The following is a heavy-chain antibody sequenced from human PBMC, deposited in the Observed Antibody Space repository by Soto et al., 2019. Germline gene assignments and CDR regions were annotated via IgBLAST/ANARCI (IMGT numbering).Heavy chain of an antibody. D-gene: IGHD3-22*01. CDR1: GYTFTSYA. V-gene: IGHV1-3*01. Sequence: ASVNVSCKASGYTFTSYAMHWVRQAPGQRLEWMGWINAGNGNTKYSQKFQGRVTITRDTSASTAYMELSSLRSEDTAVYYCARNLYYYDSSGYYDYWGQGTLVTVSS. J-gene: IGHJ4*02. CDR2: INAGNGNT. CDR3: ARNLYYYDSSGYYDY.